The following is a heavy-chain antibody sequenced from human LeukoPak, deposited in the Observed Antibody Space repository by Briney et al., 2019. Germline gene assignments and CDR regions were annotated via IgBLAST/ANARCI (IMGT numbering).Heavy chain of an antibody. Sequence: GGSLRLSCAASGFTFSSYAMSWVRQAPGKGLEWVSAISGSGGSTYYADSVKGRFTISRDNSKNTLYLQMNSLRAEDTAGYYCAKDRGGGVLAAAGFDYWGQGTLVTVSS. CDR1: GFTFSSYA. D-gene: IGHD6-13*01. V-gene: IGHV3-23*01. CDR3: AKDRGGGVLAAAGFDY. J-gene: IGHJ4*02. CDR2: ISGSGGST.